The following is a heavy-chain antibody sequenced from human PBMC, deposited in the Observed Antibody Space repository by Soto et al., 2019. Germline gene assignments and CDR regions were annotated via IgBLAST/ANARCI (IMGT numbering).Heavy chain of an antibody. V-gene: IGHV3-30*18. CDR1: GFTFSSYG. CDR3: AKEINWNYFVDAFDI. J-gene: IGHJ3*02. D-gene: IGHD1-7*01. CDR2: ISYDGSNK. Sequence: QVQLVESGGGVVQPGRSLRLSCAASGFTFSSYGMHWVRQAPGKGLEWVAVISYDGSNKYYADSVKGRFTISRDNSKNTLYLQMNSLRAEDTAVYYCAKEINWNYFVDAFDIWGQGTMVTVSS.